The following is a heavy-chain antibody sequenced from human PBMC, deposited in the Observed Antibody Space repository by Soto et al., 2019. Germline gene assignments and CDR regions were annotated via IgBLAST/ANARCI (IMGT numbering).Heavy chain of an antibody. D-gene: IGHD3-9*01. CDR2: IYYSGST. CDR3: ARDPGRVYYDILAGYYTEYNYCGMDV. CDR1: GGSISSYY. V-gene: IGHV4-59*01. Sequence: SETLSLTCTVSGGSISSYYWSWIRQPPGKGLEWIGYIYYSGSTNYNPSLKSRVTISVDTSKNQFSLKLSSVTAADTAVDYCARDPGRVYYDILAGYYTEYNYCGMDVWGQGTTVTVSS. J-gene: IGHJ6*02.